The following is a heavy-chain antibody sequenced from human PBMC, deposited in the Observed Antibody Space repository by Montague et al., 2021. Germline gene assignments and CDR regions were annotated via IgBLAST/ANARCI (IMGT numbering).Heavy chain of an antibody. Sequence: SLRLSCAVSGFTVSSNYMSWVRQAPGKGLEWVSVIYTGDMTYYADSVKGRFTISRDNSKNTLHLQMNSLRVEDTAVYYCARDVPYSCGWYQDSWGQGTLVIVSS. D-gene: IGHD6-19*01. J-gene: IGHJ4*02. CDR1: GFTVSSNY. CDR3: ARDVPYSCGWYQDS. V-gene: IGHV3-53*01. CDR2: IYTGDMT.